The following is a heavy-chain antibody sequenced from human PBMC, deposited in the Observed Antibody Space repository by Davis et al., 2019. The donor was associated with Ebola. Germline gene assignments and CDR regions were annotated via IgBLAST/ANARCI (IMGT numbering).Heavy chain of an antibody. CDR3: AGAHDYGDSQQRAPVDY. CDR2: IYYSGST. CDR1: GGSISSYY. V-gene: IGHV4-59*01. D-gene: IGHD4-17*01. Sequence: PSETLSLTCTVSGGSISSYYWSWIRQPPGKGLEWIGYIYYSGSTNYNPSLKSRVTISVDTSKNQFSLKLSSVTAADTAVYYCAGAHDYGDSQQRAPVDYWGQGTLVTVSS. J-gene: IGHJ4*02.